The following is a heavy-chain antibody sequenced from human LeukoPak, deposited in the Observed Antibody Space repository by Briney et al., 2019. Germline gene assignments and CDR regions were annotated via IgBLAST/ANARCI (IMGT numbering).Heavy chain of an antibody. CDR3: VIWGDYDVLTSYYVPDY. D-gene: IGHD3-9*01. CDR1: GFTFSNYA. Sequence: PGASLRLYCVASGFTFSNYAMSWVRQAPGQGLEWVSAITGSGTSTYYADSLKGRFTISRDNSKNTVFLQMNSLRHEDTAIYYCVIWGDYDVLTSYYVPDYWGQGTLVTVSS. V-gene: IGHV3-23*01. CDR2: ITGSGTST. J-gene: IGHJ4*02.